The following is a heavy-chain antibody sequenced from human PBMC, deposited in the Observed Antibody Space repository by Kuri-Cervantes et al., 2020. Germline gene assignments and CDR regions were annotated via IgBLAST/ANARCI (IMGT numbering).Heavy chain of an antibody. CDR3: TTVGCSSTSCYVVADYYYYSMDV. CDR1: GFTFSSYW. D-gene: IGHD2-2*01. V-gene: IGHV3-15*01. Sequence: GESLKISCAASGFTFSSYWMSWVRQAPGKGLEWVGRIKSKTDGGTIDYAAPVKGRFTISRDDSKNTLYLQMNSLKTEDTAVYYCTTVGCSSTSCYVVADYYYYSMDVWGQGTTVTVSS. CDR2: IKSKTDGGTI. J-gene: IGHJ6*02.